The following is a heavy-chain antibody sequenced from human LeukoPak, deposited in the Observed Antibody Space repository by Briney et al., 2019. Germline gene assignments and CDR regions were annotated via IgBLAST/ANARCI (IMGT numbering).Heavy chain of an antibody. Sequence: SETLSLTCGVYGGSFGDYFWTWIRQPPGKGLEWIGEIERGGSTVYSPTLKSRVTMSLDTSKIQFSLRLTSVTAADTAVYFCARGGLAGSSWSWFDPWGQGTLVTVSS. J-gene: IGHJ5*02. CDR1: GGSFGDYF. D-gene: IGHD6-13*01. CDR2: IERGGST. V-gene: IGHV4-34*01. CDR3: ARGGLAGSSWSWFDP.